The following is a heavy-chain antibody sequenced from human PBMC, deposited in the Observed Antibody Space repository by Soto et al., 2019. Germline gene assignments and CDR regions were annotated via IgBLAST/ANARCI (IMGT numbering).Heavy chain of an antibody. Sequence: QVQLVESGGGVVQPGRSLRLSCEASGFAFSAYGMHWVRQAPGKGLEWVAMMYYDGSNEYYADSVKGRSTISRDKSKNPLYLQMSSLRAEDTAIYYCASVGGTVTSDYWGQGTLVTVSS. J-gene: IGHJ4*02. CDR3: ASVGGTVTSDY. CDR2: MYYDGSNE. D-gene: IGHD4-17*01. V-gene: IGHV3-33*01. CDR1: GFAFSAYG.